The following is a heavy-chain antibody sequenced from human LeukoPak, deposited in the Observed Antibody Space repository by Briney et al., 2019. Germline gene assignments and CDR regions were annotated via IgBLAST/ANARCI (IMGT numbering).Heavy chain of an antibody. CDR1: GFTFSSYW. CDR2: IKQDGSEK. J-gene: IGHJ4*02. CDR3: ATGSQIREADY. D-gene: IGHD3-10*01. V-gene: IGHV3-7*03. Sequence: GGSLRLSCAASGFTFSSYWMSWVRQAPGKGLEWVANIKQDGSEKYYVDSVKGRFTVSRDNAKQSLSLQMNSLRVEDTAVYYCATGSQIREADYWGQGTLVTVSS.